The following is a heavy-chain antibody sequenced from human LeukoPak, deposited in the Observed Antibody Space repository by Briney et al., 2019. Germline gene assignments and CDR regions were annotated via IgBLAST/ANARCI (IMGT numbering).Heavy chain of an antibody. CDR1: GFTFSSYG. V-gene: IGHV3-23*01. CDR2: ISGSGGST. J-gene: IGHJ6*03. CDR3: ARGTVAHADYYYMDV. Sequence: GGSLRLSCAASGFTFSSYGMSWVRQAPGKGLEWVSAISGSGGSTYYADSVKGRFTISRDNSKNTLYLQMNSLRSEDTAVYYCARGTVAHADYYYMDVWGKGTTVTVSS. D-gene: IGHD3/OR15-3a*01.